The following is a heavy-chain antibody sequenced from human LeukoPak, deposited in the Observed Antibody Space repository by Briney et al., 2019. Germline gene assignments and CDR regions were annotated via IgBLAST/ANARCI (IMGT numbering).Heavy chain of an antibody. CDR3: AKDLSSSHVSEYFDY. D-gene: IGHD2-15*01. CDR1: GFTFSSYA. V-gene: IGHV3-23*01. CDR2: ISGSGGST. Sequence: GGFLRLSCAASGFTFSSYAMSWVRQAPGKGLQWVSAISGSGGSTYYADSVKGRFTISRDNSKNTLYLQMNSLRAEDTAVYYCAKDLSSSHVSEYFDYWGQGTLVTVSS. J-gene: IGHJ4*02.